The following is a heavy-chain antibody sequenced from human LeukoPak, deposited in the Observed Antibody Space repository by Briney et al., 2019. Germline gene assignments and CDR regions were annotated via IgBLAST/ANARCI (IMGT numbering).Heavy chain of an antibody. CDR2: INHSGST. Sequence: SETLSLTCAVYGGSFSGYYWSWIRQPPGKGLEWIGEINHSGSTNYNPSLKSRVTISVDTSKNQFSLKLSSVTAADTAVYYCASSPQHAFDIWGQGTMVTVSS. D-gene: IGHD2-2*01. CDR3: ASSPQHAFDI. J-gene: IGHJ3*02. V-gene: IGHV4-34*01. CDR1: GGSFSGYY.